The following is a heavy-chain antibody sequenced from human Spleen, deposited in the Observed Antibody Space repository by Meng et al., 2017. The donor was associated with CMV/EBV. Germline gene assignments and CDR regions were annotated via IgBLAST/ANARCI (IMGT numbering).Heavy chain of an antibody. CDR2: SSLGGGT. V-gene: IGHV4-34*01. J-gene: IGHJ3*01. CDR3: ARARMLAPFDV. D-gene: IGHD2-15*01. Sequence: LACAVSGGPFRSFYWSWVRQSAGEGLGWIGSSSLGGGTNLNPSLKSRLTISLDTSKNQFSLRLTSLTAADTATYFCARARMLAPFDVWGQGTVVTVSS. CDR1: GGPFRSFY.